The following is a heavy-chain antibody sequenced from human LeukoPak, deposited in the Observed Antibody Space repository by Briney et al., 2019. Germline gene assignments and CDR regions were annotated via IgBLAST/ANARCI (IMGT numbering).Heavy chain of an antibody. D-gene: IGHD5-12*01. CDR1: GFTFSIYA. J-gene: IGHJ4*02. Sequence: GGSLRLSCAASGFTFSIYAMNWVRQAPGKGLVWVSRINSDGSRTDYADSVKGRFTVSRDNVKETLHLQMNSLRAEDTAVYYCARDGYSGLGTSDHWGQGTLVTVSS. V-gene: IGHV3-74*01. CDR2: INSDGSRT. CDR3: ARDGYSGLGTSDH.